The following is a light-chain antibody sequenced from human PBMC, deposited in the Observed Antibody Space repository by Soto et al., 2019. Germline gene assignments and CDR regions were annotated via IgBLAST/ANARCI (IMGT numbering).Light chain of an antibody. CDR3: QQSYMNFMYT. CDR1: QSISTY. Sequence: DIQMTQSPSSLSASVGDRITITCRASQSISTYLNWYQQKPGKAPKLLIYGAYSLQSGVPSRFSGSGSGTDFTLTISSLQPEDFATYYCQQSYMNFMYTFGQGTRLEIK. V-gene: IGKV1-39*01. J-gene: IGKJ5*01. CDR2: GAY.